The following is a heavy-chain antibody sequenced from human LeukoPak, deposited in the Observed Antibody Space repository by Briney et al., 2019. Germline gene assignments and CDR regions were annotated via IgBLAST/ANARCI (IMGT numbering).Heavy chain of an antibody. Sequence: ASVRVSCKASGYTFTSYGISWVRQAPGQGLEWMGWISAYNGNTNYAQKLQGRVTMTTDTSTSTAYMELRSLRSDDTAVYYCARDRVTMIVVVITADAFDIWGQGTMVTVSS. J-gene: IGHJ3*02. CDR3: ARDRVTMIVVVITADAFDI. V-gene: IGHV1-18*01. CDR2: ISAYNGNT. CDR1: GYTFTSYG. D-gene: IGHD3-22*01.